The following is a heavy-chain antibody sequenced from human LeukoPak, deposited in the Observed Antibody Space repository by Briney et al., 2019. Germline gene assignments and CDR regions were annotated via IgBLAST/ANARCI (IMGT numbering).Heavy chain of an antibody. CDR2: IYYSGST. V-gene: IGHV4-30-4*02. CDR3: ARGGAARLHFQN. J-gene: IGHJ1*01. CDR1: GGSISSGGYY. D-gene: IGHD6-6*01. Sequence: SETLSLTCTVSGGSISSGGYYWSWIRQPPGKGLEWIGYIYYSGSTYYNPSLKSRVTISVDTSKNQFSLNLNSVTAADTAVYYCARGGAARLHFQNWGQGTLVTVSS.